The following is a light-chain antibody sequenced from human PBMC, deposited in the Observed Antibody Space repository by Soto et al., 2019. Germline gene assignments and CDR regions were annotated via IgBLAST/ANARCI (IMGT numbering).Light chain of an antibody. CDR3: SSYTSSSTQV. CDR1: SSDVGGYNY. CDR2: EVS. V-gene: IGLV2-14*01. J-gene: IGLJ1*01. Sequence: QSALTQPASVSGSPGQSITISCTGTSSDVGGYNYVSWYQQHPGKAPKLMIYEVSNRPSGVSNRFSGSKSGNTASLTISGLQAEDEADDYCSSYTSSSTQVFGTGTKLNVL.